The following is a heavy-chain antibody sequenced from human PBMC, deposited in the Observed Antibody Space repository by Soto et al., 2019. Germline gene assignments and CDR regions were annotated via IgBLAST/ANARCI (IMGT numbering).Heavy chain of an antibody. J-gene: IGHJ5*02. CDR1: GGSISSYY. V-gene: IGHV4-59*01. CDR3: AKDLGLSSGASLHSHP. CDR2: VYYTGST. Sequence: PSETLSLTCTVSGGSISSYYGSWIRQPPGKGLEWIGYVYYTGSTNYNPSLKGRVTMSVDTPKNQFSLRLTSVPAGDRAVYYCAKDLGLSSGASLHSHPGGQATLATVP. D-gene: IGHD6-19*01.